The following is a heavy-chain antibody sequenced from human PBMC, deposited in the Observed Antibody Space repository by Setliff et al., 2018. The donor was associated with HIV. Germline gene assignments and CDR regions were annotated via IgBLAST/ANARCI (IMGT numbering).Heavy chain of an antibody. CDR2: IYYTGTA. V-gene: IGHV4-39*01. Sequence: PSETLSLTCSISDASINSNNYYWVWIRQTPGKGLEWIGSIYYTGTAYYNPSLKSRVFISVDTSKNQFSLSLSSVSAADTAVYFCSRLTRTSSNSYRGRFDPWGQGTLVTVSS. D-gene: IGHD6-13*01. CDR1: DASINSNNYY. J-gene: IGHJ5*02. CDR3: SRLTRTSSNSYRGRFDP.